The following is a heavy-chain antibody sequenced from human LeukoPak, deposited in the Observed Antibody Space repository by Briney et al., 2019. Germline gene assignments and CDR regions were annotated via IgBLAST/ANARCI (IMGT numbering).Heavy chain of an antibody. Sequence: SETLSLTCAVYGGSFSGYYWSWIRQPPGKGLEWIGEINHSGSTNYNPSLKSRVTISVDTSKNQFSLKLSSVTAADTAVCYCARRGYSYGHRLFDYWGQGTLVTASS. D-gene: IGHD5-18*01. J-gene: IGHJ4*02. CDR2: INHSGST. V-gene: IGHV4-34*01. CDR3: ARRGYSYGHRLFDY. CDR1: GGSFSGYY.